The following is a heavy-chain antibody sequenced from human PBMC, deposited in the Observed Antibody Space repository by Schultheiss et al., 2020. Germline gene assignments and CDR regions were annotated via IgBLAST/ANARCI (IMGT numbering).Heavy chain of an antibody. D-gene: IGHD6-13*01. Sequence: GGSLRLSCAASGFTFSSYAMSWVRQAPGKGLEWVAAIWNDESHKYYVDSVKGRFTISRDNSKNTLYLQMNSLRVEDTAVYYCGRDHSGSWWDAFDVWGQGTMVTVSS. CDR2: IWNDESHK. CDR3: GRDHSGSWWDAFDV. J-gene: IGHJ3*01. CDR1: GFTFSSYA. V-gene: IGHV3-33*08.